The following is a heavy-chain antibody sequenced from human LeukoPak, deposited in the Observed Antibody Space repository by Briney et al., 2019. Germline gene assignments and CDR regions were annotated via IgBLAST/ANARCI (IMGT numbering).Heavy chain of an antibody. D-gene: IGHD3-10*01. CDR2: IYHSGST. CDR1: GYSISSGYY. CDR3: ARNRYYYGSGNYGVPNWFDP. Sequence: SETLSLTCTVSGYSISSGYYWGWIRQPPGKGLEWIGSIYHSGSTYYNPSLKSRVTISVDTSKNQFSLKLSSVTAADTAVYYCARNRYYYGSGNYGVPNWFDPWGQGTLVTVSS. J-gene: IGHJ5*02. V-gene: IGHV4-38-2*02.